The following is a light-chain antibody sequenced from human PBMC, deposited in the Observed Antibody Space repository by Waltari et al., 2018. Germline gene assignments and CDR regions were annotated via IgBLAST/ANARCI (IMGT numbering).Light chain of an antibody. Sequence: EIVLTQSPATLSLSPGERATLSCRASQSVSSSLAWYQQTPGQAPRLLIYDASNRATGIPARFSGSRSGTDFTLTISRLEPEDFTVYYCQLRTNLMFTFGQGSKLEI. V-gene: IGKV3-11*01. CDR1: QSVSSS. CDR3: QLRTNLMFT. J-gene: IGKJ2*01. CDR2: DAS.